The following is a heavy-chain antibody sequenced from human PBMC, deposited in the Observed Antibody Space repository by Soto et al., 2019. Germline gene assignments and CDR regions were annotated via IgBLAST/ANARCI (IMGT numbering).Heavy chain of an antibody. CDR3: ARDDVDTAMVRVRDYYYYYMDV. J-gene: IGHJ6*03. V-gene: IGHV1-69*04. D-gene: IGHD5-18*01. CDR2: IIPILGIA. Sequence: SVKVSCKASGGTFSSYTISWVRQAPGQGLEWMGRIIPILGIANYAQKFQGRVTITADKSTSTAYMELSSLRSEDTAVYYCARDDVDTAMVRVRDYYYYYMDVWGKGTTVTVSS. CDR1: GGTFSSYT.